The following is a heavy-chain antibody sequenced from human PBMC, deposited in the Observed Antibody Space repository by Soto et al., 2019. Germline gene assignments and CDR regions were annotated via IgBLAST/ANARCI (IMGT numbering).Heavy chain of an antibody. Sequence: ASVKVSCKVSGYTLTELSMHWVRQAPGKGLEWMGGFDPEDGETIYAQKFQVRVTMTEDTSTDTAYMELSSLRSEDTAVYYCATSDFWGGYPPFFWGEGTLVTVSS. CDR1: GYTLTELS. J-gene: IGHJ4*02. V-gene: IGHV1-24*01. D-gene: IGHD3-3*01. CDR2: FDPEDGET. CDR3: ATSDFWGGYPPFF.